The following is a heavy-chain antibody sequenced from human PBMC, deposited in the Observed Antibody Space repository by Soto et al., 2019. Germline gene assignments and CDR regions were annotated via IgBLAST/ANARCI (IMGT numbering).Heavy chain of an antibody. D-gene: IGHD2-2*01. J-gene: IGHJ4*02. CDR1: GISVSSSY. Sequence: GGSLRLSCAASGISVSSSYTSWVRQPPGKGLEWVSLIYSGGATYYADSVKGRFIISRDNSKNTLYLQMNSLEAEDTAVYYCARQLLAYCSSSTCVWGQGTLVTVSS. CDR2: IYSGGAT. V-gene: IGHV3-66*04. CDR3: ARQLLAYCSSSTCV.